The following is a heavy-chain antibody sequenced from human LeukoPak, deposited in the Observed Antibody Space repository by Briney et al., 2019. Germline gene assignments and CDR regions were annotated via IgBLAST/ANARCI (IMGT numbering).Heavy chain of an antibody. CDR3: ARGSDDYKLGNY. CDR2: TYTSEFT. D-gene: IGHD4/OR15-4a*01. J-gene: IGHJ4*02. CDR1: GAPFDISYC. Sequence: SETLSLSCTVSGAPFDISYCWTWVRHPPGKRQEGIGTTYTSEFTYYTPSLRSRVTISADTSKNLCSLRLTSVTAADTAVYYCARGSDDYKLGNYWGQGNLATVSS. V-gene: IGHV4-39*01.